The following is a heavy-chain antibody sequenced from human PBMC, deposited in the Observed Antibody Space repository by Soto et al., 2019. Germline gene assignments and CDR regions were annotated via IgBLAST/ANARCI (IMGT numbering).Heavy chain of an antibody. CDR1: GGTFSSYA. Sequence: QVQLVQSGAEVKKPGSSVKVSCKASGGTFSSYAISWVRQAPGQGLEWMGGIIPIFGTANYAQKFQGRVTITAAESTSTAYMELSSLRSEDTAVYYCARAILSDLDIVVVPAAYYYYYGMDVWGQGTTVTVSS. CDR3: ARAILSDLDIVVVPAAYYYYYGMDV. D-gene: IGHD2-2*01. J-gene: IGHJ6*02. CDR2: IIPIFGTA. V-gene: IGHV1-69*01.